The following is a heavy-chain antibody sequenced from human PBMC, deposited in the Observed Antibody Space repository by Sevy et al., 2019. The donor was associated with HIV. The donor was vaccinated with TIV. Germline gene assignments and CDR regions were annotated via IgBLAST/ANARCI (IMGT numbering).Heavy chain of an antibody. V-gene: IGHV3-30*02. Sequence: GGSLRLSCVAYGFTVSSNFMTWVRQAPGKGLEWVAFIRYDGSNKYYADSVKGRFTISRDNSKNTLYLQMNSLRAEDTAVYYCANGGGHYYYGMDVWGQGTTVTVSS. CDR3: ANGGGHYYYGMDV. J-gene: IGHJ6*02. CDR1: GFTVSSNF. D-gene: IGHD2-15*01. CDR2: IRYDGSNK.